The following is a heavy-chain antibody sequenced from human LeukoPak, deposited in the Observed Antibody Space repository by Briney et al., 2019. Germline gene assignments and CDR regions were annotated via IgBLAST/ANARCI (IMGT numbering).Heavy chain of an antibody. V-gene: IGHV1-69*13. CDR3: ARTYYYDSSGYPVQVSDAFDI. Sequence: SVKVSCKASGRTFSSYAISWVRQAPGQGLEWMGGIIPIFHTADYAQKFQGRVTITADESTRTVYMELSRLRSEDTAMYYCARTYYYDSSGYPVQVSDAFDIWGQGTMVTVSS. J-gene: IGHJ3*02. CDR1: GRTFSSYA. D-gene: IGHD3-22*01. CDR2: IIPIFHTA.